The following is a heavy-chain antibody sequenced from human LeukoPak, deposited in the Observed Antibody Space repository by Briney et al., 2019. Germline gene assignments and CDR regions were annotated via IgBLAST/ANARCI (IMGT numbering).Heavy chain of an antibody. D-gene: IGHD4-17*01. Sequence: GGSLRLSCAASGFTFSSYSMNWVRQAPGKGLEWVSSISSSSSYIYYADSAKGRFTISRDNAKNSLYLQMNSLRAEDTAVYYCARSIYGPRDYYYGMDVWGQGTTVTVSS. CDR3: ARSIYGPRDYYYGMDV. CDR1: GFTFSSYS. V-gene: IGHV3-21*01. CDR2: ISSSSSYI. J-gene: IGHJ6*02.